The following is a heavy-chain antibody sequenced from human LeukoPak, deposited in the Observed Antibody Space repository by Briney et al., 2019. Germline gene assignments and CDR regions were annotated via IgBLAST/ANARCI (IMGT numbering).Heavy chain of an antibody. CDR2: LTARNGNT. Sequence: GGSLRLSCAASGFTFDDYAMHWVRQAPGKGLEWVSALTARNGNTYYADSVKGRFTISKDNSKNTVYLDMNSLRAEDSAVYFCAKTGPGSGWTRYYFDSWAQGALVTVSS. CDR1: GFTFDDYA. D-gene: IGHD6-19*01. J-gene: IGHJ4*02. CDR3: AKTGPGSGWTRYYFDS. V-gene: IGHV3-23*01.